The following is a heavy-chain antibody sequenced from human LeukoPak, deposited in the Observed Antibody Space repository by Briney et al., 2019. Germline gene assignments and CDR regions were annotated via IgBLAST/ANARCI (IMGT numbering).Heavy chain of an antibody. D-gene: IGHD2-15*01. V-gene: IGHV4-39*01. Sequence: SETLSLTCTVSGGSISSSSYYWGWIRQPPGKGLEWIGSIYYSGSTYYNPSLKSRVTISVDTSKNQFSLKLSSVTAADTAVYYCARTSYEYCSGGSCFSRGWFDPWGQGTLATVSS. J-gene: IGHJ5*02. CDR1: GGSISSSSYY. CDR3: ARTSYEYCSGGSCFSRGWFDP. CDR2: IYYSGST.